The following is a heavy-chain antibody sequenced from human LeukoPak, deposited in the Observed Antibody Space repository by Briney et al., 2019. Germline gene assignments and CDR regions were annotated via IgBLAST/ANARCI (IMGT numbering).Heavy chain of an antibody. CDR1: GGSISSYY. Sequence: SETLSLTCTVSGGSISSYYWSWIRQPPGKGLEWIGYIYYSGSTNYNPSLKSRVTIPVDTSKKQFSLKLSSVTAADTAVYYCARHAVEAASRWFDPWGQGTLVTVSS. D-gene: IGHD1-1*01. J-gene: IGHJ5*02. CDR3: ARHAVEAASRWFDP. CDR2: IYYSGST. V-gene: IGHV4-59*08.